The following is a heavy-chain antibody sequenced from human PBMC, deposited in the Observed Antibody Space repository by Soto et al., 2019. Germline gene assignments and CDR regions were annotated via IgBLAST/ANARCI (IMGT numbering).Heavy chain of an antibody. D-gene: IGHD3-22*01. CDR1: GYTFTSYA. CDR2: INAGNGNT. CDR3: ARLNYYDSSGYYHAQDY. J-gene: IGHJ4*02. Sequence: ASVTVSCKASGYTFTSYAMHWVRQAPGQRLEWMGWINAGNGNTKYSQKFQGRVTITRDTSASTAYMELSSLRSEDTAVYYCARLNYYDSSGYYHAQDYWGQGTLVTVSS. V-gene: IGHV1-3*01.